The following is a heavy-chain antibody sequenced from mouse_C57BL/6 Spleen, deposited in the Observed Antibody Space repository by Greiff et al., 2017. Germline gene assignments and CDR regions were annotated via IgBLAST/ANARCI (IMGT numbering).Heavy chain of an antibody. Sequence: QVHVKQSGAELVKPGASVKISCKASGYAFSSYWMNWVKQRPGKGLEWIGQIYPGDGDTNYNGKFKGKATLTADKSSSTAYMQLSSLTSEDSAVYFCARSDYYGSSLLDYWGQGTTLTVSS. V-gene: IGHV1-80*01. CDR1: GYAFSSYW. CDR2: IYPGDGDT. CDR3: ARSDYYGSSLLDY. D-gene: IGHD1-1*01. J-gene: IGHJ2*01.